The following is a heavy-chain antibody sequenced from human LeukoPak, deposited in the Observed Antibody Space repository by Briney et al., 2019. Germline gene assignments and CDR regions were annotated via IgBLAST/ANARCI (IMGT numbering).Heavy chain of an antibody. CDR3: ARDLLGSDMLGALWPANYYGMDV. V-gene: IGHV3-30*03. D-gene: IGHD3-10*02. J-gene: IGHJ6*02. CDR2: ISYDGSNK. Sequence: GGSLRLSCAASGFTFSSYGMHWVRQAPGKGLEWVAVISYDGSNKYYADSVKGRFTISRDNSKNTLYLQMNSLRAEDTAVYYCARDLLGSDMLGALWPANYYGMDVWGQGTTVTVSS. CDR1: GFTFSSYG.